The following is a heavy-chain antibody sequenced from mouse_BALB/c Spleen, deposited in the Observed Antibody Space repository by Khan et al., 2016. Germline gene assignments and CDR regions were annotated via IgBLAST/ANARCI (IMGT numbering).Heavy chain of an antibody. CDR3: ARRGNYYFDD. CDR1: VYSITSDYA. Sequence: EVQLQESGPGLVKPSQSLSLSCTVTVYSITSDYAWNWIRQFPGNKLEWMGYISYSGSTSYNPSLKSRFSISRDTSKNQFFLQLNSVTTEDTATYYCARRGNYYFDDWGQGTTLTDSA. V-gene: IGHV3-2*02. CDR2: ISYSGST. J-gene: IGHJ2*01. D-gene: IGHD2-1*01.